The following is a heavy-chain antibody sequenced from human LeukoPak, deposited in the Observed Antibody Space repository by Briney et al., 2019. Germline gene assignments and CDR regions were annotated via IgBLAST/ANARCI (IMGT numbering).Heavy chain of an antibody. CDR3: ARDRGGSGPTTTDY. D-gene: IGHD6-19*01. J-gene: IGHJ4*02. CDR1: GFTFSNYW. Sequence: GGSLRLSCAASGFTFSNYWLHWVRQAPGKGLVWVSRISSDGSNTIYADSVKGRFTISRDNAKSTLYLQMNSLRAEDTALYYCARDRGGSGPTTTDYWGQGTLVTVSS. CDR2: ISSDGSNT. V-gene: IGHV3-74*01.